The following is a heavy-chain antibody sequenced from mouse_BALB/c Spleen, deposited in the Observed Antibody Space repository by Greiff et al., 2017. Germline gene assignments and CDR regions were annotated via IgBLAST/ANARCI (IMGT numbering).Heavy chain of an antibody. V-gene: IGHV2-9-2*01. CDR3: VRDGDYGNYPFDY. CDR1: GFSLTSYD. D-gene: IGHD2-1*01. CDR2: IWTGGGT. Sequence: VKLMESGPGLVAPSQSLSITCTVSGFSLTSYDISWIRQPPGKGLEWLGVIWTGGGTNYNSAFMSRLSISKDNSKSQVFLKMNSLQTDDTAIYYCVRDGDYGNYPFDYWGQGTTLTVSS. J-gene: IGHJ2*01.